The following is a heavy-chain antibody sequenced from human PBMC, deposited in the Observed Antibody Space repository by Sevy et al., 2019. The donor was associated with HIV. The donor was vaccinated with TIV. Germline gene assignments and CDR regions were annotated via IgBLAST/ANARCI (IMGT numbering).Heavy chain of an antibody. V-gene: IGHV3-30*04. J-gene: IGHJ4*02. CDR2: MSSDGSKK. D-gene: IGHD3-22*01. CDR1: GFTFSNYA. Sequence: GGSLRLSCVGSGFTFSNYAIHWVRQAPGKGLEWVAIMSSDGSKKSYVDSVRGRFTISRDNSKNTLYLQMNSLRVEDMAVYYCARDLTPGRITMTPLCYFDYWGQGTLVTVSS. CDR3: ARDLTPGRITMTPLCYFDY.